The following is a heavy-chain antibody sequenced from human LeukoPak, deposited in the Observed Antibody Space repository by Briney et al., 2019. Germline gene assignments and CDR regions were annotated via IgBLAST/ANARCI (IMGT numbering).Heavy chain of an antibody. J-gene: IGHJ4*02. V-gene: IGHV1-18*01. Sequence: ASVKVSCKASAYSFTRYGVSWVRQAPGQGLEWMGWISAYNGNTNYAQKLQGRVTMTTDTSTSTAYMELRSLRSDDTAVYYCARDKHLTPPSYWGQGTLVTVSS. CDR2: ISAYNGNT. CDR3: ARDKHLTPPSY. CDR1: AYSFTRYG.